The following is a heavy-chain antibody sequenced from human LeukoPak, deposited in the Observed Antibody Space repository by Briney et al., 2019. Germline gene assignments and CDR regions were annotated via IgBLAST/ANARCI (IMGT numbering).Heavy chain of an antibody. CDR1: GYTFTGFY. Sequence: ASVKVSCKASGYTFTGFYIHWVRQAPGQGLEWMGWINPNSGGTIYAQKFQGRVTMTRDTSISTAYMELSRLRSDDTAVYYCARARGRIAVAGLNWFDPWGQGTLVTVSS. V-gene: IGHV1-2*02. CDR2: INPNSGGT. CDR3: ARARGRIAVAGLNWFDP. J-gene: IGHJ5*02. D-gene: IGHD6-19*01.